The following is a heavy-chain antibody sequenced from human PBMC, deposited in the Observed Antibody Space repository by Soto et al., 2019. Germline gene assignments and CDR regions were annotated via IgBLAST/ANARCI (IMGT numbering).Heavy chain of an antibody. Sequence: QVQLVQSGAEVRKPGSSVEVSCMASGSTFSSYTVNWVRQAPGQGLEWIGRIIPVLGVTHYARRFQGRVTITADRSRKTAYMELTSLTSEDTAVYYWARRRYCGVDCYNKFYYGMDVWGQGTKVTVSS. J-gene: IGHJ6*02. CDR1: GSTFSSYT. CDR2: IIPVLGVT. D-gene: IGHD2-21*02. CDR3: ARRRYCGVDCYNKFYYGMDV. V-gene: IGHV1-69*02.